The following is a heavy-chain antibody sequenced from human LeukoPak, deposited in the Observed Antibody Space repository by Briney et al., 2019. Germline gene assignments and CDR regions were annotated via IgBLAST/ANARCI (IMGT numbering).Heavy chain of an antibody. J-gene: IGHJ5*02. CDR3: ARDEEWFDP. CDR2: IYYSGST. CDR1: GGSISSYY. Sequence: PSETLSLTCTVSGGSISSYYWSWIRQPPGKGLEWIGHIYYSGSTNYNPSLKSRVTISIDTSKNQFSLRLSPVTAADTAVYYCARDEEWFDPWGQGTLVTVSS. V-gene: IGHV4-59*01.